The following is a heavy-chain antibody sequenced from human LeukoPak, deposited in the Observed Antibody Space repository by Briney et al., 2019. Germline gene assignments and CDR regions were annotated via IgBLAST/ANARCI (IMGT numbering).Heavy chain of an antibody. D-gene: IGHD2-8*02. J-gene: IGHJ4*02. V-gene: IGHV3-23*01. Sequence: GGSLRLSCAASGFTFSSYAMSWVRQAPGKGLEWVSVISVSSGTTYYADSVKGRFTISRDNSKSTLYLQMNSLRAEDTATYYCAKERLVSHTAGFDSWSQGTLVTVSS. CDR2: ISVSSGTT. CDR3: AKERLVSHTAGFDS. CDR1: GFTFSSYA.